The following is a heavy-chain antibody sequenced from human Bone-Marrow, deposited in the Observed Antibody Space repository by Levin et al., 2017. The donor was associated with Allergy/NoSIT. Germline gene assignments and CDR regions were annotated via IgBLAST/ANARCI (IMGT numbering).Heavy chain of an antibody. CDR2: IYSRGDT. V-gene: IGHV3-53*01. CDR1: GLTVSNNY. D-gene: IGHD1-14*01. Sequence: QPGGSLRLSCAASGLTVSNNYMSWVRQAPGKGLEWVALIYSRGDTYYADSVKGRFTISRDNSKNTLYLQMNSLRTEDTAVYHCARNIPVTDLGFWGRGTLVTVSS. J-gene: IGHJ4*02. CDR3: ARNIPVTDLGF.